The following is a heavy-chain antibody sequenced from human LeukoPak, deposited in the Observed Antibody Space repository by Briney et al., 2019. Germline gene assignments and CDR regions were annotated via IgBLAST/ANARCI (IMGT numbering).Heavy chain of an antibody. D-gene: IGHD6-19*01. V-gene: IGHV3-30*18. CDR2: ISYDGSNK. CDR1: GFTFSSYG. J-gene: IGHJ4*02. Sequence: PGGSLRLSCAASGFTFSSYGMHWVRQAPGKGLEGGAVISYDGSNKYYADSVKGRFTISRDNSKNTLYLQMNSLRAEDTAVYYCAKGTVSSGWYPNYFDYWGQGTLVTVSS. CDR3: AKGTVSSGWYPNYFDY.